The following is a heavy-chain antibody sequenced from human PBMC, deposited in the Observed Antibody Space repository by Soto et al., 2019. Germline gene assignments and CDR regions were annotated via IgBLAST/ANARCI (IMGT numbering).Heavy chain of an antibody. CDR3: ARDPSSIAARPTYYYGMDV. D-gene: IGHD6-6*01. CDR1: GFTFSSYS. Sequence: PGGSLRLSCAASGFTFSSYSMNWVRQAPGKGLEWVSYISSSSSTIYYADSVKGRFTISRDNAKNSLYLQMNSLRDEDTAVYYCARDPSSIAARPTYYYGMDVWGQGTLVTVSS. V-gene: IGHV3-48*02. CDR2: ISSSSSTI. J-gene: IGHJ6*02.